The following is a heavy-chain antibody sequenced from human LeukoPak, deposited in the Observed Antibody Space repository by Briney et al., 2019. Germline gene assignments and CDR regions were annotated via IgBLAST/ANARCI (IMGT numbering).Heavy chain of an antibody. J-gene: IGHJ4*02. CDR3: ARDDGAYGGFDY. CDR2: IYTSGST. V-gene: IGHV4-4*07. Sequence: SETLSLTCTVSGGSISSYYWSWIRQPAGKGLEWIGRIYTSGSTNYNPSLKSRVTMSVDTSKNQFSLKLSSMTAADTAVYYCARDDGAYGGFDYWAREPWSPSPQ. D-gene: IGHD4-17*01. CDR1: GGSISSYY.